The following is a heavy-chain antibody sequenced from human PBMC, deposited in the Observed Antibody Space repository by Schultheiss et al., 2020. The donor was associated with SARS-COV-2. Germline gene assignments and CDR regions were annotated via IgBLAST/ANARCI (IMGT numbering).Heavy chain of an antibody. Sequence: GGSLRLSCAASGFTFSSYGMNWVRQAPGKGLVWVSRINSDGSSTSYADSVKGRFTISRDNAKNTLYLQMNSLRAEDTAVYYCARAPITIFGVVVYYYVMDVWGQGTTVTVSS. CDR3: ARAPITIFGVVVYYYVMDV. CDR2: INSDGSST. D-gene: IGHD3-3*01. J-gene: IGHJ6*02. V-gene: IGHV3-74*01. CDR1: GFTFSSYG.